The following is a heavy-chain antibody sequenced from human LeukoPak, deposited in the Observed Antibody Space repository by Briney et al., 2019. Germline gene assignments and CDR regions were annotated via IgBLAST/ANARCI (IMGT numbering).Heavy chain of an antibody. V-gene: IGHV3-23*01. CDR3: AKGLSYYDFWSGTVYYFDY. CDR1: GFTFSSYA. J-gene: IGHJ4*02. CDR2: ISGSGGST. D-gene: IGHD3-3*01. Sequence: GGSLRLSCAASGFTFSSYAMSWVRQAPGKGLEWVSAISGSGGSTYYADSVKGRFTISRDNSKNTLYLQMNSLRAEDTAVYYCAKGLSYYDFWSGTVYYFDYWGQGTLVTVSS.